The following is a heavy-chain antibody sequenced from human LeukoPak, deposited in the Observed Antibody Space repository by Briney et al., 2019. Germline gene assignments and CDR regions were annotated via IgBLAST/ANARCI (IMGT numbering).Heavy chain of an antibody. CDR2: IRYDGSNK. CDR1: GFTFSSYG. D-gene: IGHD3-3*01. CDR3: AKDLGFFGVVIMEEGAFDI. J-gene: IGHJ3*02. V-gene: IGHV3-30*02. Sequence: PGGSLRLSCAASGFTFSSYGMHWVRQAPGKGLEWVAFIRYDGSNKYYADSVKGRFTISRDNSKNTLYLQMNSLRAEDTAVYYCAKDLGFFGVVIMEEGAFDIWGQGTMVTVSS.